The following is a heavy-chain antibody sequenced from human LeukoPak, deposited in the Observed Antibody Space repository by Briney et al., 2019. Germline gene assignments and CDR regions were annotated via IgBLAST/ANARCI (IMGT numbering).Heavy chain of an antibody. J-gene: IGHJ3*02. CDR2: IIPIFGTA. CDR3: ARPDRGWELFDAFDI. CDR1: GGTFSSYA. D-gene: IGHD1-26*01. V-gene: IGHV1-69*13. Sequence: ASVKVSCKASGGTFSSYAISWVRQAPGQGLEWMGGIIPIFGTANYAQKFQGRVTITADESTSTAYMELSSLRSEDTAVYYCARPDRGWELFDAFDIWGQGTMVTVSS.